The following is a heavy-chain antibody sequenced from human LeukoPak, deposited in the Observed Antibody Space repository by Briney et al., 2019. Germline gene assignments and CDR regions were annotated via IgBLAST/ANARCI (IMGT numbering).Heavy chain of an antibody. CDR2: INSDGSAT. V-gene: IGHV3-74*01. CDR1: GFTFSSYW. CDR3: TRVQAGRSGLMDV. D-gene: IGHD2-8*02. J-gene: IGHJ6*02. Sequence: QPGGSLRLSCAASGFTFSSYWMHWVRQAPGKGLVWVSRINSDGSATSYADSVKGRFTISRDTAKNTVFLQMNTLTAEDGALYLCTRVQAGRSGLMDVWGRGTTVTVSS.